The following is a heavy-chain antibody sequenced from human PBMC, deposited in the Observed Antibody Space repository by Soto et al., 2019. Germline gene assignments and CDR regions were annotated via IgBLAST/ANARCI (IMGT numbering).Heavy chain of an antibody. V-gene: IGHV3-74*03. CDR1: GFTFSSYW. CDR2: IDTYGSAT. J-gene: IGHJ3*02. Sequence: GGSLRLSCAASGFTFSSYWMHWVRQAPGKGLVWVSRIDTYGSATKYAVSVRGRFTISRDNVKNTMSLQMNSLRAEDTAVYYCARVLKSSGWDNDVFDIWGQGTMVTVSS. CDR3: ARVLKSSGWDNDVFDI. D-gene: IGHD6-19*01.